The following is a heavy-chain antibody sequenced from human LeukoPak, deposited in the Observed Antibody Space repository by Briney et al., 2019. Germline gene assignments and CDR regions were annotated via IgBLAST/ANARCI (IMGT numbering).Heavy chain of an antibody. J-gene: IGHJ3*02. CDR1: GYSISSGYY. CDR3: ASLGRADAFDI. Sequence: SETLSLTCTVSGYSISSGYYWGWIRQPPGKGLEWIGSIYHSGSTYYNPSLKSRVTIPVDTSKNQFSLKLSSVTAADTAVYYCASLGRADAFDIWGQGTMITVSS. CDR2: IYHSGST. V-gene: IGHV4-38-2*02. D-gene: IGHD3-16*01.